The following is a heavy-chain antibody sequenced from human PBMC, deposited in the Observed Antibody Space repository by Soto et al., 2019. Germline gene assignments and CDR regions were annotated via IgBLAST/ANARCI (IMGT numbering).Heavy chain of an antibody. CDR3: AADATAWQQMVPSDY. CDR2: IAVGSGYT. J-gene: IGHJ4*02. CDR1: GFTFTSSA. V-gene: IGHV1-58*01. Sequence: ASGKVSCKASGFTFTSSAFQWVRQARGQRLEWIGWIAVGSGYTNYAQRFQDRVTLTRDMSTATTYMELSRLTSEDTAIYYCAADATAWQQMVPSDYWGQGTLVTVSS. D-gene: IGHD2-8*01.